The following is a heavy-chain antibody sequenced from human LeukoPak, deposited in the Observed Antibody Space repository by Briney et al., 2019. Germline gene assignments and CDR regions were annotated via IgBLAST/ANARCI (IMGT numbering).Heavy chain of an antibody. CDR2: IYYSGST. CDR3: AHVITTVDY. D-gene: IGHD3-22*01. CDR1: GGSISSSSYY. V-gene: IGHV4-39*01. Sequence: SETLSLTCTVSGGSISSSSYYWGWIRQPPGKGLEWIGSIYYSGSTYYNPSLKSRVTISVDTSKNQFSLKLSSVTAADTAVYYCAHVITTVDYWGQGTLVTVSS. J-gene: IGHJ4*02.